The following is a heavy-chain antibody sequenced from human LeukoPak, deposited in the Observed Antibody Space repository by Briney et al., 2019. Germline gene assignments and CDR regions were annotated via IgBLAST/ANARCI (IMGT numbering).Heavy chain of an antibody. CDR3: ARGASSYSSSWYPLNYYYYYMDV. CDR2: ISAYNSNT. V-gene: IGHV1-18*01. J-gene: IGHJ6*03. CDR1: GYTFTSYG. Sequence: ASVKVSCKASGYTFTSYGISWVRQAPGQGLEWMGWISAYNSNTNYAQKLQGRVTMTTDTSTSTAYMELRSLRSDDTAVYYCARGASSYSSSWYPLNYYYYYMDVWGKGTTVTVSS. D-gene: IGHD6-13*01.